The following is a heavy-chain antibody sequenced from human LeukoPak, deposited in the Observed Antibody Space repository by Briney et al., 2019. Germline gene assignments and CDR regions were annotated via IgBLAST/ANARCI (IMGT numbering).Heavy chain of an antibody. J-gene: IGHJ5*02. CDR3: AREASITWPNWFDP. CDR1: GYXFTSYG. D-gene: IGHD6-13*01. Sequence: ASVKVSCKASGYXFTSYGISWVRQAPGQGLEWMGWISAYNGNTKYSQKLQGRVTMTTDTSTTTDYMELRSLRSDDTAVYYCAREASITWPNWFDPWGQGTLVTVSS. V-gene: IGHV1-18*01. CDR2: ISAYNGNT.